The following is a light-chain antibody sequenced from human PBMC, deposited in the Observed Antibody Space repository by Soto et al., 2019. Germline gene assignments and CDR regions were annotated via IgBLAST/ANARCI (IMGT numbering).Light chain of an antibody. J-gene: IGKJ3*01. CDR2: GAS. Sequence: EIVLTQSPGTLSLSPGERATLSCRASQSVSSSYLAWYQQKPGQAPRLLISGASSRATGIPDRFSGSGSGTDFTLTISRLEPEDFAVYFCQQYDSSPRGFTFGPGTKVDSK. CDR1: QSVSSSY. CDR3: QQYDSSPRGFT. V-gene: IGKV3-20*01.